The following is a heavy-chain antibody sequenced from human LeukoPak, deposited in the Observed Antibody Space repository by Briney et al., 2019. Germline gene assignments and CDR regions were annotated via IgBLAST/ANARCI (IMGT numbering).Heavy chain of an antibody. CDR1: GFIVSSNY. CDR2: IYGGGST. CDR3: ARGRVGATRSAFDI. Sequence: GGSLRLSCAASGFIVSSNYMNWVRQAPGKGLECVSVIYGGGSTYYADSVKGRFTISRDNSKNTLYLQLNSLRAEDTAVYYCARGRVGATRSAFDIWGQGTMVTVSS. V-gene: IGHV3-66*02. D-gene: IGHD1-26*01. J-gene: IGHJ3*02.